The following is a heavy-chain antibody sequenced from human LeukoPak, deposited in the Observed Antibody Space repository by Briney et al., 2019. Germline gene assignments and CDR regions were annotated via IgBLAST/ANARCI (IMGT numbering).Heavy chain of an antibody. J-gene: IGHJ4*02. CDR1: GGTFSSYA. CDR2: IIPIFGTA. Sequence: SVKVSCKASGGTFSSYAISWVRQAPGQGLEWMGGIIPIFGTANYAQKFQGRVTITTDESTSTAYMELSSLRSEDTAVHYCASSITIFGGTIDYWGQGTLVTVSS. D-gene: IGHD3-3*01. CDR3: ASSITIFGGTIDY. V-gene: IGHV1-69*05.